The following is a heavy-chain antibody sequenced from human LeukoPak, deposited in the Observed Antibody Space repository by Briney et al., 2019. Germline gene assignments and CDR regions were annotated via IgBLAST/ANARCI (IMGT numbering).Heavy chain of an antibody. CDR2: IRYDGSNK. D-gene: IGHD2-2*01. J-gene: IGHJ5*02. CDR3: AKDWEGYCSSTSCYGGFDP. CDR1: GFTFSSYG. Sequence: GSLRLSCAASGFTFSSYGMHWVRQAPGKGLDWVAFIRYDGSNKYYADSVKGRFTISRDNSKNTMYLQMNSLRAEDTAVYYCAKDWEGYCSSTSCYGGFDPWGQGTLVTVSS. V-gene: IGHV3-30*02.